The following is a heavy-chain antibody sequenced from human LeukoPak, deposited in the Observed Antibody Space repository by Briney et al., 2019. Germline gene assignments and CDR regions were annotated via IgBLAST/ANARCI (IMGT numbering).Heavy chain of an antibody. D-gene: IGHD3-22*01. CDR2: MSSSSNYI. CDR1: GFTLSSYS. V-gene: IGHV3-21*01. J-gene: IGHJ4*02. Sequence: GGSLRLSCAASGFTLSSYSMNWVRQAPGKGLEWVSSMSSSSNYIYYADSVKGRFTISRDNAKNSLYLQMNSLRAEDTAVYYCARDRNYYDSSGYSKTVDYWGQGTLVTVSS. CDR3: ARDRNYYDSSGYSKTVDY.